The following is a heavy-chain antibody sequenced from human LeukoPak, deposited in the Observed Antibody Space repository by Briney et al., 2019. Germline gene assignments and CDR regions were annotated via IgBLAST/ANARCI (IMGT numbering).Heavy chain of an antibody. Sequence: GGSLRLSCAASGFTFSSYWMHWVRQAPGKGLVWVSRINSDGSSTSYADSVKGRFTISRDNAKNTLYLQMNSLRAEDTAVYYCASSGHCSSTSCSLNWFDPWGQGTLVTVSS. CDR2: INSDGSST. D-gene: IGHD2-2*01. V-gene: IGHV3-74*01. J-gene: IGHJ5*02. CDR1: GFTFSSYW. CDR3: ASSGHCSSTSCSLNWFDP.